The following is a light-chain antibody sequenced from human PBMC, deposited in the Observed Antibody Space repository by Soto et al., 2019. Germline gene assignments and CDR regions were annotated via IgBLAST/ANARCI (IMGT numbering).Light chain of an antibody. Sequence: EIVMTQSPAPLSVSPGERATLSCRASQSVSSNLAWYQQKPGQAPRLLIYGASTRATGIPARFSGSGSGTEFTLTISSLQSEDFAVYYCQQYNNWPPGNTFGQGTKLEIK. CDR3: QQYNNWPPGNT. J-gene: IGKJ2*01. V-gene: IGKV3-15*01. CDR1: QSVSSN. CDR2: GAS.